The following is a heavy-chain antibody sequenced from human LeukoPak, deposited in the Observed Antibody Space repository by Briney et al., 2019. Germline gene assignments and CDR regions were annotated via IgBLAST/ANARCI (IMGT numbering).Heavy chain of an antibody. CDR1: GGSISNYY. J-gene: IGHJ4*02. D-gene: IGHD4-17*01. V-gene: IGHV4-59*08. CDR2: IYYSGST. CDR3: ARKGPYGDYFDY. Sequence: PSETLSLTCTVSGGSISNYYWNWVRQPAGKGLEWIGYIYYSGSTNYNPSLKSRVTISVDTSKNQFSLKLSSVTAADTAVYYCARKGPYGDYFDYWGQGTLVAVSS.